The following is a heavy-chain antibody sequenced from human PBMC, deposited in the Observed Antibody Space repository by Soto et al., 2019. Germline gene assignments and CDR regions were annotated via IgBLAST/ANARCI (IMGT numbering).Heavy chain of an antibody. CDR3: ARDSSDLYYYYGMDV. CDR2: IIPIFGTE. J-gene: IGHJ6*02. CDR1: GDTLSSSG. V-gene: IGHV1-69*15. D-gene: IGHD6-19*01. Sequence: SVKVSCNLSGDTLSSSGISWGRQAPGQGLEWVGRIIPIFGTEEYAQKFECRVTITADESTNTAHMELSRLRSEDSAIYYCARDSSDLYYYYGMDVWGQGTTVTVSS.